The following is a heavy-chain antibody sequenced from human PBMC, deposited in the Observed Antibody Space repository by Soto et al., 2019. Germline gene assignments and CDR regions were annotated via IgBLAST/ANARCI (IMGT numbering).Heavy chain of an antibody. V-gene: IGHV4-4*02. Sequence: QVQLQESGPGLVKPSGTLSLTCAVSGGSISSDYWWTWVRQPPGKGLEWIAEMYHSGSTNYNPSLKSRVTISVDKSKNQISLKLSSVTAADTAVYYCARVLSSGWSRFDYWGQGTRVTVSS. CDR2: MYHSGST. CDR1: GGSISSDYW. J-gene: IGHJ4*02. D-gene: IGHD6-19*01. CDR3: ARVLSSGWSRFDY.